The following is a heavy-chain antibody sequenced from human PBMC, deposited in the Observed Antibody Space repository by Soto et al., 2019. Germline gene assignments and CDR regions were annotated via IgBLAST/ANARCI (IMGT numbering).Heavy chain of an antibody. CDR2: IKEDGTEK. V-gene: IGHV3-7*01. CDR1: GFNFSRFW. J-gene: IGHJ5*02. Sequence: EVQLVESGGGLVQPGGSLRLSCAASGFNFSRFWMTWVRQAPGRGLEWVATIKEDGTEKFYGASVKGRFTISRDNVQNSLSLQMNALGAEDTAVYYCARVPIWFGEHVGVAPWGQGTLVTVSS. CDR3: ARVPIWFGEHVGVAP. D-gene: IGHD3-10*01.